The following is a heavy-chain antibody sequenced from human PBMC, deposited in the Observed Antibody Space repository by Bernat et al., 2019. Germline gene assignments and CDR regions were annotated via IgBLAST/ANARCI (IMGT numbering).Heavy chain of an antibody. CDR1: GYTFTGYY. V-gene: IGHV1-2*04. D-gene: IGHD3-3*01. J-gene: IGHJ3*02. Sequence: QVQLVQSGAEVKKPGASVKVSCKASGYTFTGYYMHWVRQAPGQGLEWMGWINPNSGGTNYAQKCQGWVTMTRDTSISTAYMELSRLRSDDTAVYYCARSGRITIFGVTHSGAFDIWGQGTMVTVSS. CDR2: INPNSGGT. CDR3: ARSGRITIFGVTHSGAFDI.